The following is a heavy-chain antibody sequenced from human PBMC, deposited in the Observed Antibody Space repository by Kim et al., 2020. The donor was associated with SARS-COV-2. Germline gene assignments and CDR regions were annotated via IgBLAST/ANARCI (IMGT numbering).Heavy chain of an antibody. CDR3: AKLVVVAALDAFDI. V-gene: IGHV3-9*01. J-gene: IGHJ3*02. Sequence: GGSLRLSCAASGFTFDDYAMHWVRQAPGKGLEWVSGISWNSGSIGYADSVKGRFTISRDNAKNSLYLQMNSLRAEDTALYYCAKLVVVAALDAFDIWGQGTMVTVSS. CDR2: ISWNSGSI. CDR1: GFTFDDYA. D-gene: IGHD2-15*01.